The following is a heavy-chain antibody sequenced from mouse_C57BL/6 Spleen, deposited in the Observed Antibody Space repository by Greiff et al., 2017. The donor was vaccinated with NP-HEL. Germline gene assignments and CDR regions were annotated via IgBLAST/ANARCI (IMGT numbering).Heavy chain of an antibody. J-gene: IGHJ3*01. Sequence: QVQLQQSGAELVKPGASVKISCKASGYAFSSYWMNWVKQRPGKGLEWIGQIYPGDGDTNYNGKFQGKATLTADKSSSTAYMQLSSLTSEDSAVYFCARGAHYSNYGFAYWGQGTLVTVSA. CDR3: ARGAHYSNYGFAY. CDR1: GYAFSSYW. D-gene: IGHD2-5*01. CDR2: IYPGDGDT. V-gene: IGHV1-80*01.